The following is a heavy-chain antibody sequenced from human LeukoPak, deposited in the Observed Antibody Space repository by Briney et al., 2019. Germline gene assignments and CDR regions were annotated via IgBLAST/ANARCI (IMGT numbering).Heavy chain of an antibody. J-gene: IGHJ4*02. CDR3: ARDPLITMVRGVIPFDY. V-gene: IGHV3-21*01. CDR1: GFTFSSYS. D-gene: IGHD3-10*01. Sequence: PGGSLRLSCAASGFTFSSYSMNWVRQAPGKGLEWVSSISSSSSYIYYADSVKGRFTISRDNAKNSLYLQMNSLRAEDTAVYYCARDPLITMVRGVIPFDYWGQGTLVTVSS. CDR2: ISSSSSYI.